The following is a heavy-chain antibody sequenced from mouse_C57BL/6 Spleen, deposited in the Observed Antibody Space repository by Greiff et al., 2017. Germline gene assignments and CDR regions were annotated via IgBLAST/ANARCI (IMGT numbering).Heavy chain of an antibody. J-gene: IGHJ2*01. CDR2: IYWDDDK. Sequence: ESGPGILQSSQTLSLTCSFSGFSLSTSGMGVSWIRQPSGKGLEWLAHIYWDDDKRYNPSLKSRLTISKDTSRNQVFLKITSVDTADTATYYCARSFPYYYGSSYPHFDYWGQGTTLTVSS. CDR1: GFSLSTSGMG. V-gene: IGHV8-12*01. CDR3: ARSFPYYYGSSYPHFDY. D-gene: IGHD1-1*01.